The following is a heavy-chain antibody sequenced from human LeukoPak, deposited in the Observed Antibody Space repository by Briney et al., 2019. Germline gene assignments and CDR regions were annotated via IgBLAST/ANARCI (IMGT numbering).Heavy chain of an antibody. CDR2: INTDASST. Sequence: GGSLILSCAASGFTFSSYWMHWVRRAPGKGLVWVSHINTDASSTSYADSVKGRFTISRDNAKNTLYLQMNSLTAEDTAVYYCAKGYYMDVWGKGTTVTVSS. CDR3: AKGYYMDV. J-gene: IGHJ6*03. CDR1: GFTFSSYW. V-gene: IGHV3-74*01.